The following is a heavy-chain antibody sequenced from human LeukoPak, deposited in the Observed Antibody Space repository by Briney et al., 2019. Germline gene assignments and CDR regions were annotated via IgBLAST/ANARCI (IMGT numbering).Heavy chain of an antibody. Sequence: GGSLRISCAASGFNFSPCAMTWVRQAPGKGLEWVSTITAGTTHIYYADSVEGRFTTSRDDAKTSLYLQLSSLKTEDTAVYCCARDGSGWSRDYWGQGTLVTVSS. CDR2: ITAGTTHI. J-gene: IGHJ4*02. V-gene: IGHV3-21*01. CDR3: ARDGSGWSRDY. D-gene: IGHD6-13*01. CDR1: GFNFSPCA.